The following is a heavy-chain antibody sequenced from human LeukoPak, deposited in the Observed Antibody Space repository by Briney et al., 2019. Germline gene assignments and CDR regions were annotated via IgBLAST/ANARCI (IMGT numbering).Heavy chain of an antibody. CDR2: ISRGGSSK. V-gene: IGHV3-21*04. CDR3: ARDQFLDY. J-gene: IGHJ4*02. CDR1: GFTFSSYS. Sequence: GGSLRLSCAASGFTFSSYSMNWVRQAPGKGLEWVSSISRGGSSKSSADSVKGRFTISRDNAKNSLDLQMDSLRAEDTAVYYCARDQFLDYWGQGTLVTVSS.